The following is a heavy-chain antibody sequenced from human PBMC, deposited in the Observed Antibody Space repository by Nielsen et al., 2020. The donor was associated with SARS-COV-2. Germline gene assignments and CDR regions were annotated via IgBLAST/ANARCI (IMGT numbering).Heavy chain of an antibody. V-gene: IGHV1-2*04. CDR3: ARGKHYYGSGSYYNVVVSDAFDI. D-gene: IGHD3-10*01. J-gene: IGHJ3*02. CDR2: INPNSGGT. Sequence: WVRQAPGQGLEWMGWINPNSGGTNYAQKFQGWVTMTRDTSISTAYMELSRLRSDDTAAYYCARGKHYYGSGSYYNVVVSDAFDIWGQGTMVTVSS.